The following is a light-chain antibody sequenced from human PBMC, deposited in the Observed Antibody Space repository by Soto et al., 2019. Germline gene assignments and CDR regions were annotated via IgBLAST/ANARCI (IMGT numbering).Light chain of an antibody. V-gene: IGLV2-14*04. CDR1: SRDVGGYNY. Sequence: SVPGSPRHALPITSTRTSRDVGGYNYVSWYQQHPGKAPKLMIYDVSNRPPGVSNRFSGSKSGNTASLTISGLQAEDEADYYCSSYTSSSTLEGVFGTGTKVTVL. CDR3: SSYTSSSTLEGV. J-gene: IGLJ1*01. CDR2: DVS.